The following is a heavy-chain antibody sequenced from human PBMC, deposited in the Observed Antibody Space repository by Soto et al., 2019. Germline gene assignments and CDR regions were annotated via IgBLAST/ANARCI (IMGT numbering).Heavy chain of an antibody. V-gene: IGHV4-61*01. CDR2: IYYSGST. Sequence: PSETLSLTCAVSGGSVSSGSYYWSWIRQPPGKGLEWIGYIYYSGSTNYNPSLKSRVTISVDTSKNQFSLKLSSVTAADTAVYYCARGSLIVWNYYGSGSDPSPFDYWGQGTLVTVSS. D-gene: IGHD3-10*01. CDR3: ARGSLIVWNYYGSGSDPSPFDY. CDR1: GGSVSSGSYY. J-gene: IGHJ4*02.